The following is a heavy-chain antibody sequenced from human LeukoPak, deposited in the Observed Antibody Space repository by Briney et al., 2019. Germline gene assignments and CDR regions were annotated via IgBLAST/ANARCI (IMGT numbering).Heavy chain of an antibody. J-gene: IGHJ6*02. CDR3: ARSRAARYFDWGAYYYYYYGMDV. Sequence: ASVKVSCKASGYTFTGYYMHWVRQAPGQGLELMGRINPNSGGTNYAQKFQGKVTMTRDTSISTAYMELSRLRSDDTAVYYCARSRAARYFDWGAYYYYYYGMDVWGQGTTVTVSS. CDR2: INPNSGGT. V-gene: IGHV1-2*06. D-gene: IGHD3-9*01. CDR1: GYTFTGYY.